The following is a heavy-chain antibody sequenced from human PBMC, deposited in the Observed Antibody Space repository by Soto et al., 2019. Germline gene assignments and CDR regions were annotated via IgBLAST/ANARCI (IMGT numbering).Heavy chain of an antibody. CDR3: ARAGRIDYGMDV. Sequence: QVQLVESGGGVVQPGRSLRLSCAASGFIFSSYAMHWVRQAPGKGLEWVAFISYDGSNKYYADSVKGPFTISRDNSKNALYLQMNRLRAEDPAVYYCARAGRIDYGMDVWGQGTTVTVSS. V-gene: IGHV3-30-3*01. CDR1: GFIFSSYA. D-gene: IGHD2-21*01. CDR2: ISYDGSNK. J-gene: IGHJ6*02.